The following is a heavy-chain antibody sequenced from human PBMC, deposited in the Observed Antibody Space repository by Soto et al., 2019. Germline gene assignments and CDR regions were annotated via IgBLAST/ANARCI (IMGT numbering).Heavy chain of an antibody. J-gene: IGHJ6*02. V-gene: IGHV3-30*04. Sequence: QVQLVESGGGVVQPGRSLRLSCGASGFTFNNHAMHWVRQAPGKGLEWVAVMSYDGRNKYYADSVKGRFTISRDNSKNTLYLQTNSVRADDTAVYYCARSRGYSNYYYYAMDVWGQGTTVTVSS. D-gene: IGHD1-1*01. CDR1: GFTFNNHA. CDR2: MSYDGRNK. CDR3: ARSRGYSNYYYYAMDV.